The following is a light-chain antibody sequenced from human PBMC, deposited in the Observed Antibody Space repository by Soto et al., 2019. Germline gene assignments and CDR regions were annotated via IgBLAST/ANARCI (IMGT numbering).Light chain of an antibody. Sequence: DIQMTQSPSSLSASVGDRVTITCRASQSISIYLNWYQQKPGKAPILLVYAGSSLQGGVPSRFGGSGSGTDFPLIITRLPPEYFATYYCQQSYSTPTFGEGTKVEIK. J-gene: IGKJ4*01. CDR1: QSISIY. V-gene: IGKV1-39*01. CDR2: AGS. CDR3: QQSYSTPT.